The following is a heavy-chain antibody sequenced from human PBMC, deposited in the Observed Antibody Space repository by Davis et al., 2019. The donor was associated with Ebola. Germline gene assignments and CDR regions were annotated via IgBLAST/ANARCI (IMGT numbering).Heavy chain of an antibody. CDR1: GFTVSSNY. CDR3: ARDPDYGDYTGPFGY. CDR2: IYSDGST. D-gene: IGHD4-17*01. V-gene: IGHV3-53*01. Sequence: GESLKISCAASGFTVSSNYMSWVRQAPGKGLEWVSVIYSDGSTYYADSVKGRFTISRDNSRNTLYLQMNSLRAEDTAVYYCARDPDYGDYTGPFGYWGQGTLVTVSS. J-gene: IGHJ4*02.